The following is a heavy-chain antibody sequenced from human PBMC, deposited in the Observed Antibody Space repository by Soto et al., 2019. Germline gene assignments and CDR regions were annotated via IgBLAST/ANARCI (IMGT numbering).Heavy chain of an antibody. V-gene: IGHV4-30-4*01. Sequence: TLCLTCTVSGGSISSGDYYWSWIRQPPGKGLEWIGYIYYSGSTYYNPSLKSRVTISVDTSKNQFSLKLSSVTAADTAVYYCARDQRIAAAGIDYWGQGTLVTVSS. CDR2: IYYSGST. D-gene: IGHD6-13*01. J-gene: IGHJ4*02. CDR1: GGSISSGDYY. CDR3: ARDQRIAAAGIDY.